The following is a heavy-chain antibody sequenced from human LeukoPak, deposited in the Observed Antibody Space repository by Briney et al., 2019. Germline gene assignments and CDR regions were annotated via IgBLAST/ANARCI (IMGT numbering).Heavy chain of an antibody. CDR2: IYYSGST. Sequence: PSETLSLTCTVSGGSISSYYWGWIRQPPGMGLEWIGYIYYSGSTNYNPSLKSRVTISVDTSKNQFSLKLSSVTAADTAVYYCARELAGGAAGFDYWGQGTLVTVSS. V-gene: IGHV4-59*01. CDR1: GGSISSYY. D-gene: IGHD6-13*01. J-gene: IGHJ4*02. CDR3: ARELAGGAAGFDY.